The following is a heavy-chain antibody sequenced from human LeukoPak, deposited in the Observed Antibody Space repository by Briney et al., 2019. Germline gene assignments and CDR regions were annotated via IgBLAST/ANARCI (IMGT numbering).Heavy chain of an antibody. V-gene: IGHV3-23*01. CDR1: GFTFSSYG. Sequence: PGGSLRLSCAASGFTFSSYGMSCVRQAPGKGLEWVSAISGSGGSTYYADSVKGRFTISRDNSKNTLYLQMNSLRAEDTAVYYCAVQRTLWQQVLDHWGQGTLVTVSS. D-gene: IGHD6-13*01. CDR2: ISGSGGST. J-gene: IGHJ4*02. CDR3: AVQRTLWQQVLDH.